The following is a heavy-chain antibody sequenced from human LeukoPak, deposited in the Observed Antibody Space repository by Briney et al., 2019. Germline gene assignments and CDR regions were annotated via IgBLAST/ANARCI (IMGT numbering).Heavy chain of an antibody. J-gene: IGHJ4*02. V-gene: IGHV3-7*01. Sequence: PGGSLRLPCAASGFTFSSYWMSWVRQAPGKGLEWVANIKQDGSEKYYVDSVKGRFTISRDNAKNSLYLQMNSLRAEDTAVYYCARDFYSSSVGVDYWGQGTLVTVSS. CDR1: GFTFSSYW. D-gene: IGHD6-19*01. CDR2: IKQDGSEK. CDR3: ARDFYSSSVGVDY.